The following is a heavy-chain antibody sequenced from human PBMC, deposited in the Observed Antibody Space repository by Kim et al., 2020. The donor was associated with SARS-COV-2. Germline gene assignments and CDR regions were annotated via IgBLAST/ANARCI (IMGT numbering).Heavy chain of an antibody. J-gene: IGHJ4*02. V-gene: IGHV4-34*01. Sequence: SETLSLTCAVYGGSFSGYYWSWIRQPPGKGLEWIGEINHSGSTNCNPSLKSRVTISVDTSKNQFSLKLSSVTAADTAVYYCARGLRTYYDFWSGYYTGSLGDDSWGRGTLVTVSS. CDR1: GGSFSGYY. D-gene: IGHD3-3*01. CDR3: ARGLRTYYDFWSGYYTGSLGDDS. CDR2: INHSGST.